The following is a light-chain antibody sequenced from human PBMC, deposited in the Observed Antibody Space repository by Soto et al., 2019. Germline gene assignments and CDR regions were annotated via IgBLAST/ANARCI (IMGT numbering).Light chain of an antibody. CDR1: QSVSSN. CDR2: DAS. J-gene: IGKJ5*01. CDR3: QQYNKWPPIT. Sequence: EIVMTQSPAALSVSQGERATLSCRASQSVSSNLAWYQQKPGQAPRLLIYDASTRATGIPPKFSGSGSGTEFTLTISSLQSEDFAVYYCQQYNKWPPITFGQGTRLEIK. V-gene: IGKV3-15*01.